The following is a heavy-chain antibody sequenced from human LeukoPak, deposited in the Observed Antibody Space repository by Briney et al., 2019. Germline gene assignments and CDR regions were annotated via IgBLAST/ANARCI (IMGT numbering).Heavy chain of an antibody. V-gene: IGHV3-21*01. CDR1: GFTFSSYS. CDR3: ARDLPPWELLTEFDY. Sequence: KAGGSLRLSCAASGFTFSSYSMNWVRQAPGKGLEWVSSISSSSSYIYYADSVKGRFTISRDNAKNLLYLQMNSLRAEDTAVYYCARDLPPWELLTEFDYWGQGTLVTVSS. CDR2: ISSSSSYI. J-gene: IGHJ4*02. D-gene: IGHD1-26*01.